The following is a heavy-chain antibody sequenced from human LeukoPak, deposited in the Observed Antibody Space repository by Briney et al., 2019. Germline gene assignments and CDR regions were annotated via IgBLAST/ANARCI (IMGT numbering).Heavy chain of an antibody. D-gene: IGHD3-3*01. Sequence: SETLSLTCTVSGGSISSYYWSWVRQPPRKGLEWIGYIYYSGSSNYNPSLKSRVTISVDTSKTQFSLKLSSVTAADTAVYYCARELTTKSWSGRPWSTRYYYMGVWGKGTTVTVSS. CDR1: GGSISSYY. CDR2: IYYSGSS. CDR3: ARELTTKSWSGRPWSTRYYYMGV. V-gene: IGHV4-59*01. J-gene: IGHJ6*03.